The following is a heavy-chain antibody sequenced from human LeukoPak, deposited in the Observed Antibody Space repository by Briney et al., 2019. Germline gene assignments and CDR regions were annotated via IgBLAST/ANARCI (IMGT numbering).Heavy chain of an antibody. CDR1: GFTFSNYW. CDR3: AKDLSSASYPYYFDY. CDR2: TNGRGDTT. D-gene: IGHD6-19*01. J-gene: IGHJ4*02. V-gene: IGHV3-23*01. Sequence: GGSLRLSCAASGFTFSNYWMSWVRQAPGEGLEWVSTTNGRGDTTFYTGSVKGRFTISRDNSKNTLYLQMHSLRGEDTAIYYCAKDLSSASYPYYFDYWGRGTLVTVSS.